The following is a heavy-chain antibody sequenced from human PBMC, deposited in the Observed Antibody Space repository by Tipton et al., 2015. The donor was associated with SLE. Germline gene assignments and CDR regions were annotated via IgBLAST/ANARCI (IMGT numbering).Heavy chain of an antibody. CDR2: VFSSGTT. CDR3: ARYFYDSSGVCLFDF. V-gene: IGHV4-4*09. CDR1: GFTFSSYW. D-gene: IGHD3-22*01. Sequence: LRLSCAASGFTFSSYWMSWVRQAPGKGLEWIGYVFSSGTTYYNPSLKGRLSLSLDTSQNQLSLKLSSVTSADTAVYYCARYFYDSSGVCLFDFWGQGTLVTVSS. J-gene: IGHJ4*02.